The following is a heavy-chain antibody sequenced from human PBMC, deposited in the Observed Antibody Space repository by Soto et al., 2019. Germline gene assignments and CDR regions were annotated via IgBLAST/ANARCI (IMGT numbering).Heavy chain of an antibody. CDR2: ISYDGSNQ. J-gene: IGHJ4*02. V-gene: IGHV3-30-3*01. CDR1: GFTFSDFE. Sequence: QVQLVESGGGVVQPGRSLRLSCSASGFTFSDFEMYWVRQAPGKGLDWVSFISYDGSNQYYAGSVKGRFTVSRDNSKNTRFLLMNSLRPEATAVYFWARRTGTAPRFDYWGQGTLVTVSS. D-gene: IGHD1-7*01. CDR3: ARRTGTAPRFDY.